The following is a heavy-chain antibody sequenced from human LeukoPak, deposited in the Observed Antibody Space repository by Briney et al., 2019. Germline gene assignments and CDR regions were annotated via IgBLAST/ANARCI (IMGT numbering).Heavy chain of an antibody. D-gene: IGHD1-26*01. CDR1: GFTYSTYW. Sequence: GGSLRLSCAASGFTYSTYWRHWVRQAPGKGLVWVSRISTDGKNTIYADSVKGRFTISRDNANNMLFLQMNSLRGDDTAVFYCARARELSGAYYMDVWGKGTTVTVSS. CDR3: ARARELSGAYYMDV. CDR2: ISTDGKNT. J-gene: IGHJ6*03. V-gene: IGHV3-74*01.